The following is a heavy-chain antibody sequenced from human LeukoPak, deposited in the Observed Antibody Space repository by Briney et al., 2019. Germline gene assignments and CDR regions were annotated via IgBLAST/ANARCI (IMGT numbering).Heavy chain of an antibody. CDR2: INPSGGST. CDR3: ARDLVGYCSGGSCSVNDC. D-gene: IGHD2-15*01. CDR1: GYTFTSYY. Sequence: ASVKVSCKASGYTFTSYYMHWVRQAPGQGLEWMGIINPSGGSTSYAQKFQGRVTMTRDTSTSTVYMELSSLRSEDTAVYYCARDLVGYCSGGSCSVNDCWGQGTLVTVSS. V-gene: IGHV1-46*01. J-gene: IGHJ4*02.